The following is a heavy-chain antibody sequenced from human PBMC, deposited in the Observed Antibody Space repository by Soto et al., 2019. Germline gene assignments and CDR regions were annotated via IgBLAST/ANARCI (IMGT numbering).Heavy chain of an antibody. J-gene: IGHJ5*02. V-gene: IGHV3-74*01. Sequence: GGSLRLSCAASGFTFNMYWVHWVRQAPGEGLEWVSRISDDDSRTDYVDSVKGRFTISRDNAKNSLYLQMNSLRAEDTAVYYCARIVGATNWFDPWGQGTLVTVPS. D-gene: IGHD1-26*01. CDR2: ISDDDSRT. CDR1: GFTFNMYW. CDR3: ARIVGATNWFDP.